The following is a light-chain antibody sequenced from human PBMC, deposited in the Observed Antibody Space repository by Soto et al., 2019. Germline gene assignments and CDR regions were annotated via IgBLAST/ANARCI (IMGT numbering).Light chain of an antibody. CDR1: SSNIGANT. J-gene: IGLJ1*01. CDR3: AAWDDSLNAYV. Sequence: QSVLTQPPSASGTPGQRVAFSCSGSSSNIGANTVNWYQQLPGAAPKLLIYSHSQRPSGVPDRFSGSKSGTSASLAISGLQSDDEADYYCAAWDDSLNAYVFGTGTKVNVL. CDR2: SHS. V-gene: IGLV1-44*01.